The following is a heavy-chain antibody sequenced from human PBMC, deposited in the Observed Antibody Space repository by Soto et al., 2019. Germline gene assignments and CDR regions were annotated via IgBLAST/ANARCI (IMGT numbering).Heavy chain of an antibody. Sequence: QVHLVQSGVEVKTPGASVKVSCQASGYTFFTYDISWVRQAPGQGLEWMGWISTYSGDTKYAQKFQGRVTMTTDTSTTTDYLELRSMRSEDTAVYYCARHHGPTTSENWFDPWGQGTLVTVSS. J-gene: IGHJ5*02. CDR1: GYTFFTYD. CDR3: ARHHGPTTSENWFDP. V-gene: IGHV1-18*01. D-gene: IGHD5-12*01. CDR2: ISTYSGDT.